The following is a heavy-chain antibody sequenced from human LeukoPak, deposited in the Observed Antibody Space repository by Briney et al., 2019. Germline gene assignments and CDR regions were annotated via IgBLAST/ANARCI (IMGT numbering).Heavy chain of an antibody. CDR2: IYYSGST. J-gene: IGHJ3*02. V-gene: IGHV4-38-2*02. CDR1: GYSISSNYY. CDR3: ARSFITMIAFDI. Sequence: KPSETLSLTCTVSGYSISSNYYWGWIRQPPGKGLEWIGSIYYSGSTYYNPSLKSRVTISVDTSKNQFSLKLSSVTAADTAVYYCARSFITMIAFDIWGQGTMVTVSS. D-gene: IGHD3-22*01.